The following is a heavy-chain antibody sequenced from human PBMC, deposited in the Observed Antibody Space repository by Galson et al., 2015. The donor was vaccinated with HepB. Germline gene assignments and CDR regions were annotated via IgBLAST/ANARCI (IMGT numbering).Heavy chain of an antibody. D-gene: IGHD5-24*01. J-gene: IGHJ6*02. CDR3: ARGMGDGNNLVRYYYYGLDV. V-gene: IGHV1-69*17. CDR1: GGSFSSFA. CDR2: IMPVFAIV. Sequence: ASGGSFSSFAISWVRQAPGQGLEWMGGIMPVFAIVNYAQKFQDSVTITADTSTRTTTAYMELSSLTSDDTAVYYCARGMGDGNNLVRYYYYGLDVWGQGTTVTVSS.